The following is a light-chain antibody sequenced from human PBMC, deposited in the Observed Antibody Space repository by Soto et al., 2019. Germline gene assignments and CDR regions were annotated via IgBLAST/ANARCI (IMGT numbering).Light chain of an antibody. Sequence: EIVLTQSPGTLSLSPGERATLSCRASQSVSSSYLAWYQQKPGQAPRLLIYGASSRATGIPDRFSGSGSGTDLTLTMSRLEPEDFEVYYCQQYGSSPITFGQGTRLQIK. CDR1: QSVSSSY. V-gene: IGKV3-20*01. J-gene: IGKJ5*01. CDR2: GAS. CDR3: QQYGSSPIT.